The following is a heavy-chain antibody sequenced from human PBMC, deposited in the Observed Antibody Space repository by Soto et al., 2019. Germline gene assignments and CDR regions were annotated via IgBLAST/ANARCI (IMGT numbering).Heavy chain of an antibody. CDR1: GGSISSYY. J-gene: IGHJ3*02. CDR3: ARLRDDYGDSILSGRTEHAFDI. V-gene: IGHV4-59*08. D-gene: IGHD4-17*01. Sequence: PSETLSLTCTVSGGSISSYYWSWIRQPPGKGLAWIGYIYSSGSPNYNPSLKGRAAISVDTSENQTSLRLSSVTAADTAVYYCARLRDDYGDSILSGRTEHAFDIWGQGTMVTVSS. CDR2: IYSSGSP.